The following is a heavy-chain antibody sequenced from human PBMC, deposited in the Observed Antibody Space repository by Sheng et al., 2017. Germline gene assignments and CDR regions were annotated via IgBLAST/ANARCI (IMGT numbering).Heavy chain of an antibody. J-gene: IGHJ5*02. CDR1: GFTFRFYA. CDR2: ISGSGGST. Sequence: EVMLLESGGGLAQPGGSLRLSCAASGFTFRFYAMTWVRQAPGKGLEWVSAISGSGGSTYYADSVKGRFTISRDNSKNTLYLQMNSLRAEDTAVYYCAKLWAAVGGNWFDPWGQGTLVTVSS. V-gene: IGHV3-23*01. CDR3: AKLWAAVGGNWFDP. D-gene: IGHD6-13*01.